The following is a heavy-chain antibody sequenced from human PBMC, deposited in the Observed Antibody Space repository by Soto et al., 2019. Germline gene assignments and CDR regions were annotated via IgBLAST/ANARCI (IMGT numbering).Heavy chain of an antibody. V-gene: IGHV3-23*01. D-gene: IGHD3-22*01. Sequence: PGGSLRLSCAASGFTFSSYAMSWVRQAPGKGLEWVSAISGSGGSTYYADSVKGRFTISRDNSKNTLYLQMNSLRAGDTAVYYCAKVGITMIVVVMSYFDYWGQGTLVTVSS. CDR2: ISGSGGST. J-gene: IGHJ4*02. CDR1: GFTFSSYA. CDR3: AKVGITMIVVVMSYFDY.